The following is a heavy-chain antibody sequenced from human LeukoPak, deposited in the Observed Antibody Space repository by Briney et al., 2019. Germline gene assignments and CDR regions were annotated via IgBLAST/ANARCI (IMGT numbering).Heavy chain of an antibody. CDR1: GFTFSSYA. CDR3: AKTPNRFMAVAGRFDY. Sequence: GGSLRLSCAASGFTFSSYAMSWVRQAPGKGLEWVSAISGSGGSTYYADSVKGRFTISRDNSKNTLYLQMNSLRAEDTAVYYCAKTPNRFMAVAGRFDYWGQGTLVTVSS. CDR2: ISGSGGST. J-gene: IGHJ4*02. V-gene: IGHV3-23*01. D-gene: IGHD6-19*01.